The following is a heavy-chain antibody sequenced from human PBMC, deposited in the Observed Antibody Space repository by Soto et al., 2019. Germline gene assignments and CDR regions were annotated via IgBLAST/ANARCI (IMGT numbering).Heavy chain of an antibody. D-gene: IGHD3-22*01. J-gene: IGHJ4*02. CDR3: ARTDSIGYYFGY. CDR2: INHSGST. Sequence: QVQLQQWGAGLLKPSETLSLTCAAYGGSFSGYYWSWILQPPGQGLEWIGEINHSGSTNYNPSLQSRVTISVDTSNNQPSLRLSSVTAADTAVYYWARTDSIGYYFGYWGQGNLGTLSS. V-gene: IGHV4-34*01. CDR1: GGSFSGYY.